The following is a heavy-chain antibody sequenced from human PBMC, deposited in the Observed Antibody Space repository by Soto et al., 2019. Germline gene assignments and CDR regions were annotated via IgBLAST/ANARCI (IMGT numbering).Heavy chain of an antibody. V-gene: IGHV3-66*01. CDR2: IYSGGST. CDR3: ARYGYCSGGSCYSNAFDI. D-gene: IGHD2-15*01. CDR1: GFTVSSNY. Sequence: GGSLRLSCAASGFTVSSNYMSWVRQAPGKGLEWVSVIYSGGSTYYADSVKGRFTISRDNSKNTLYLQMNSLRAEDTAVYYCARYGYCSGGSCYSNAFDIWGQGTMVTVSS. J-gene: IGHJ3*02.